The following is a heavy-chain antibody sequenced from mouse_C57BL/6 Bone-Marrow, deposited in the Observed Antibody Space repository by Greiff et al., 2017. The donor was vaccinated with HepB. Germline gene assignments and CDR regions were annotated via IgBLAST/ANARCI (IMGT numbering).Heavy chain of an antibody. CDR3: ARRHLRAMDY. CDR2: IYPGSGNT. Sequence: QVQLQQSGAELVRPGASVKLSCKASGYTFTDYYINWVKQRPGQGLEWIARIYPGSGNTYYNEKFKGKATLTAEKSSSTAYMQLSSLTSEDSAVYFCARRHLRAMDYWGQGTSVTVSS. V-gene: IGHV1-76*01. J-gene: IGHJ4*01. CDR1: GYTFTDYY.